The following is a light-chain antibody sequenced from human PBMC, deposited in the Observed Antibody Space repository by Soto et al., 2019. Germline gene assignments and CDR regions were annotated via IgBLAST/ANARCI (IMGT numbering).Light chain of an antibody. CDR2: ATS. CDR3: QQYSDWPLT. Sequence: EIVVTQSPATLSVSPGERATLSCRASQSVGNNFAWYQQKPGQAPRLLIFATSTRATGVPARFSGSGSGTEFTLTISSLQSEEFAVYYCQQYSDWPLTFGGGTKVELE. J-gene: IGKJ4*01. CDR1: QSVGNN. V-gene: IGKV3-15*01.